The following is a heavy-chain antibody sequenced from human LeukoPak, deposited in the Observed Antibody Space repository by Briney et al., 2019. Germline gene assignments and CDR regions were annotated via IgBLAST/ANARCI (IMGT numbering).Heavy chain of an antibody. J-gene: IGHJ4*02. Sequence: ASVKVSCKASGYTFTSYYMHWVRQAPGQGLEWMGIINPSGGSTSYAQKFQGRVTMTRDTSTSTVYMELSSLRPEDTAVYYCAGLSSGSLFDYWGQGTLVTVSS. D-gene: IGHD6-19*01. V-gene: IGHV1-46*01. CDR3: AGLSSGSLFDY. CDR2: INPSGGST. CDR1: GYTFTSYY.